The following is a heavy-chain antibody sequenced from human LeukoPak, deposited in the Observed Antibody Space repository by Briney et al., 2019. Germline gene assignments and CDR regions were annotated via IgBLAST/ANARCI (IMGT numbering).Heavy chain of an antibody. CDR2: IYNDGAT. V-gene: IGHV4-59*01. J-gene: IGHJ6*03. D-gene: IGHD3-16*01. Sequence: SETLSLTCAVSGVSISRYSWSWIRRPPGQGQEWIGYIYNDGATNYNPSLKRRVTMSLDTSKNQFSLTLDSVAAAAASLSYCSIAVSPPYYYIDVCGTGTTVTVSS. CDR1: GVSISRYS. CDR3: SIAVSPPYYYIDV.